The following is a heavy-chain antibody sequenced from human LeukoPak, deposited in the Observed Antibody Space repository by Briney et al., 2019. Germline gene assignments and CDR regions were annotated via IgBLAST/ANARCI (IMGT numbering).Heavy chain of an antibody. D-gene: IGHD4-23*01. CDR3: ARGPYGGKSGDIDY. CDR1: GYTFTSYA. CDR2: IIPILGIA. Sequence: GASVKVSCKASGYTFTSYAISWVRQAPGQGLEWMGRIIPILGIANYAQKFQGRVTITADKSTSTAYMELSSLRSEDAAVYYCARGPYGGKSGDIDYWGQGTLVTVSS. J-gene: IGHJ4*02. V-gene: IGHV1-69*04.